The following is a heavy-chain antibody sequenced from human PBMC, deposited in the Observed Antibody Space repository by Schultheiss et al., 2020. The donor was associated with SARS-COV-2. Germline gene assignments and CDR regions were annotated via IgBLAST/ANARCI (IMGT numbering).Heavy chain of an antibody. D-gene: IGHD4-23*01. J-gene: IGHJ3*02. CDR1: GYTFTSYG. CDR3: ARAYDYGGEGYAFDI. Sequence: ASVKVSCKASGYTFTSYGISWVRQAPGQGLEWMGWISAYNGNTNYAQKLQGRVTMTTDTSTSTAYMELNSLRAEDTAVYYCARAYDYGGEGYAFDIWGQGTMVTVSS. CDR2: ISAYNGNT. V-gene: IGHV1-18*01.